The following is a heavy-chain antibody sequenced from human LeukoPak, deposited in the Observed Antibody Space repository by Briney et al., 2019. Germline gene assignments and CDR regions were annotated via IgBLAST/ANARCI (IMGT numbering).Heavy chain of an antibody. CDR1: GYIFTDYA. J-gene: IGHJ5*02. CDR3: ARSHGSGSYYTS. D-gene: IGHD3-10*01. CDR2: MNGGNGNT. V-gene: IGHV1-3*01. Sequence: ASVKVSCKASGYIFTDYAIHWLRQAPGQRPEWMGWMNGGNGNTKYSQKFQGRITLIRDTSAATAYMELSSLRHDDLAVYYCARSHGSGSYYTSWGQGILVTVSS.